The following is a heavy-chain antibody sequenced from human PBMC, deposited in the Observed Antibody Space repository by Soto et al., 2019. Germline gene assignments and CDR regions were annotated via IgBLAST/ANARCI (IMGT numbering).Heavy chain of an antibody. CDR2: IKGDETST. D-gene: IGHD3-3*01. CDR3: ARGVSGYYGFDY. J-gene: IGHJ4*02. Sequence: EVQLVESGGGPAQFGGSLRLSCAASGFTFSNYWMHWVRQVPGKGLVWVSRIKGDETSTGYADSVKGRFTIFRDNVKNTLYRQMNSLRAEYTAVYYCARGVSGYYGFDYWGQGTLVTVSS. V-gene: IGHV3-74*01. CDR1: GFTFSNYW.